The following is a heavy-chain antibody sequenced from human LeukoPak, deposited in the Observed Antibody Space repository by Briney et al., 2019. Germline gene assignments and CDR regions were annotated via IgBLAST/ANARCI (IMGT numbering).Heavy chain of an antibody. D-gene: IGHD3-16*01. J-gene: IGHJ5*02. CDR3: ARLHALGAEEFDP. Sequence: SETLSLTCTVSGGSITGHYWSWIRQPPGKGLEWIGYIHYTGSTNYNSSLNSRITMSADTPNNQFSLRLTSVTATDTAVYYCARLHALGAEEFDPWGQGALVTVSS. V-gene: IGHV4-59*11. CDR2: IHYTGST. CDR1: GGSITGHY.